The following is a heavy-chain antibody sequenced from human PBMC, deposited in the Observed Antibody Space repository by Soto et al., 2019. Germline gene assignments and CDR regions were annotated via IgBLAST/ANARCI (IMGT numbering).Heavy chain of an antibody. D-gene: IGHD3-22*01. CDR2: IIPILGIA. J-gene: IGHJ3*02. CDR3: ATVVVPDSSGYTGAFDI. Sequence: SVKVSCKASGGTFSSYTISWVRQAPGQGLEWMGRIIPILGIANYAQKFQGRVTITADTSTGTAYMELSSLRSEDTAVYYCATVVVPDSSGYTGAFDIWGQGTMVTVSS. V-gene: IGHV1-69*02. CDR1: GGTFSSYT.